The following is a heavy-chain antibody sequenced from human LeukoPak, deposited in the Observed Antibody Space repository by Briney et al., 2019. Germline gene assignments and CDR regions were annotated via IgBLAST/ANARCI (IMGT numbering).Heavy chain of an antibody. D-gene: IGHD3-10*01. V-gene: IGHV3-30*02. CDR1: GFTFSSYG. CDR3: ARDGEHVLAQDY. CDR2: IRYDGSNK. Sequence: GGSLRLSCAASGFTFSSYGMHWVRQAPGKGLEWVAFIRYDGSNKYYADSVKGRFTISRDNSKNTLYIQMNSLRAEDTGVYYCARDGEHVLAQDYWGQGTLVTVSS. J-gene: IGHJ4*02.